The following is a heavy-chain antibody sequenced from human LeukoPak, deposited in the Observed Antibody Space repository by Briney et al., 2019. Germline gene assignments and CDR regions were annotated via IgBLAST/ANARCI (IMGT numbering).Heavy chain of an antibody. J-gene: IGHJ4*02. CDR2: ITNSGENT. CDR1: GFSFPYG. D-gene: IGHD6-6*01. Sequence: GGSLRLSCEASGFSFPYGMSWVRQAPGKGLEWVSGITNSGENTYYADSVKGRFTISRDNSKNTLFLEMNSLRVEDTAVYYCAKDREYSSSLGFDYWGQGTLVTVSS. CDR3: AKDREYSSSLGFDY. V-gene: IGHV3-23*01.